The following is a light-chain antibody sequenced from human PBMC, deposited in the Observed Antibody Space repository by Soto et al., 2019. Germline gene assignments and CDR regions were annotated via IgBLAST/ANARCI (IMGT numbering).Light chain of an antibody. Sequence: DIVLTQSPRTLSLSPGERATFYCRASQSVSSNHLAWYQQKPGQAPRLLIYGGSSRATGIPVRFSGSGSETDFTLTITRLEPEDFAMYYCQQYSSSRTFGQGTEV. V-gene: IGKV3-20*01. CDR2: GGS. CDR3: QQYSSSRT. CDR1: QSVSSNH. J-gene: IGKJ1*01.